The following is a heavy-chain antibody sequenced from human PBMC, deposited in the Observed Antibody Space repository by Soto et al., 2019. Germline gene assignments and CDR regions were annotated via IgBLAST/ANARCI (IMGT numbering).Heavy chain of an antibody. CDR1: GGTFSSYA. CDR3: ARVSSGLLWFGELSHAFFDP. D-gene: IGHD3-10*01. J-gene: IGHJ5*02. Sequence: SVKVSCKASGGTFSSYAISWVRQAPGQGLEWMGGIIPIFGTANYAQKFQGRVTITADESTSTAYMELSSLRSEDTAVYYCARVSSGLLWFGELSHAFFDPWGQGTLVTVSS. V-gene: IGHV1-69*13. CDR2: IIPIFGTA.